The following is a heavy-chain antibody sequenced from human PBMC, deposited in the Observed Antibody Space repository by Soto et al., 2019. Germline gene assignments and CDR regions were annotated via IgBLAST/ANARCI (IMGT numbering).Heavy chain of an antibody. J-gene: IGHJ5*02. V-gene: IGHV6-1*01. CDR3: ARARYSSGWYAYWFDP. CDR2: TYYRSKWYN. Sequence: SQTLSLTGAISGDSVSSNSAAWNWIRQSPSRGLEWLGRTYYRSKWYNDYAVSVKSRITINPDTSKNQFSLQLNSVTPEDTAVYYCARARYSSGWYAYWFDPLGQRTMVTVSS. D-gene: IGHD6-19*01. CDR1: GDSVSSNSAA.